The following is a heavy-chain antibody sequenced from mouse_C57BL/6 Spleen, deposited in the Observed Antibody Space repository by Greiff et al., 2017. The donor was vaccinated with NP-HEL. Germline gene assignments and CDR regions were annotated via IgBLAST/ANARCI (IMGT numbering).Heavy chain of an antibody. CDR2: IDPSDSYT. V-gene: IGHV1-69*01. Sequence: QVQLQQPGAELVMPGASVKLSCKASGYTFTSYWMHWVKQRPGQGLEWIGEIDPSDSYTNYNQKFKGKSTLTVDKSSSTAYKQLSSLTSEDSAVYYCARAYGSSYYFDYWGQGTTLTVSS. D-gene: IGHD1-1*01. CDR1: GYTFTSYW. CDR3: ARAYGSSYYFDY. J-gene: IGHJ2*01.